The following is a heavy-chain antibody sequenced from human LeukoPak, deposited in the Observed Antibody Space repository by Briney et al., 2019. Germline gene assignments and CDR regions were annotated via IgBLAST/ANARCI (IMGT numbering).Heavy chain of an antibody. Sequence: PGGSLRLSCAASGFTFSSYAMSWVRQAPGKGLEWVSAISGSGSNTFYADSVKGRFTISRDNSKNTLYLQMNSLRAEDTAVYYCATRGYCSGTSCYAPQPWGQGTLVTVSS. D-gene: IGHD2-2*01. CDR1: GFTFSSYA. V-gene: IGHV3-23*01. J-gene: IGHJ5*02. CDR2: ISGSGSNT. CDR3: ATRGYCSGTSCYAPQP.